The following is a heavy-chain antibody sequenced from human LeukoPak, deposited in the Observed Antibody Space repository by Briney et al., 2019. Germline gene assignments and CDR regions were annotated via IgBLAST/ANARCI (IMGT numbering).Heavy chain of an antibody. D-gene: IGHD4-17*01. CDR3: ATARYGDYVRGGFDY. CDR1: GYTLTELS. V-gene: IGHV1-24*01. J-gene: IGHJ4*02. Sequence: ASVKVSCKVSGYTLTELSMHWVRQAPGKGLEWMGGFDPEDGETIYAQKLQGRVTMTTDTSTSTAYMELRSLRSDDTAVYYCATARYGDYVRGGFDYWGQGTLVTVSS. CDR2: FDPEDGET.